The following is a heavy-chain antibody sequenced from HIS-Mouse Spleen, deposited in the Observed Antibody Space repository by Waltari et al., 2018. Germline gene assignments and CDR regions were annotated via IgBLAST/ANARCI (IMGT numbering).Heavy chain of an antibody. V-gene: IGHV3-30-3*01. CDR1: GFTFSSYA. CDR3: ARRRSYFDY. Sequence: QVQLVESGGGVVQPGRSLRLSCAASGFTFSSYAMHWVRQAPGKGRGWVEVISYDGSNKYYADSVKGRFTISRDNSKNTLYLQMNSLRAEDTAVYYCARRRSYFDYWGQGTLVTVSS. J-gene: IGHJ4*02. CDR2: ISYDGSNK.